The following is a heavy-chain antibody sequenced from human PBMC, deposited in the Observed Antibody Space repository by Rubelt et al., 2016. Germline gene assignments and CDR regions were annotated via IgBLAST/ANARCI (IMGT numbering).Heavy chain of an antibody. D-gene: IGHD2-8*02. Sequence: QLQLQESGPGLVRPSETLSLTCSVSGGSISSSNYYWGWVRRPPGKGLEWIGSIYYSGTTYYNPSLKSRVIISGDTSKNQVALGLSTVAAADTAVYYWGRQSTGHSNWFDPWGQGTLVTVSS. CDR1: GGSISSSNYY. CDR2: IYYSGTT. J-gene: IGHJ5*02. V-gene: IGHV4-39*01. CDR3: GRQSTGHSNWFDP.